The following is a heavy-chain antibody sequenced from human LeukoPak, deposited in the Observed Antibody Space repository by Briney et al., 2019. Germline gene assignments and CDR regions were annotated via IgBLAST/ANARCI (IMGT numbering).Heavy chain of an antibody. J-gene: IGHJ5*02. CDR2: IYYSGST. D-gene: IGHD4-17*01. CDR1: GGSISSSSYY. CDR3: ASDYGANWFDP. Sequence: SETLSLTCTVSGGSISSSSYYWGWIRQPPGKGLEWIGSIYYSGSTYYNPSLKSRVTISVDTSKNQFSLKLSSVTAADTAVYYCASDYGANWFDPWGQGTLVTVSS. V-gene: IGHV4-39*07.